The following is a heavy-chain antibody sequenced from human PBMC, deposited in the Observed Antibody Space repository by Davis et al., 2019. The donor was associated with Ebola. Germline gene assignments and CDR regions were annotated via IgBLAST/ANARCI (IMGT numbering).Heavy chain of an antibody. D-gene: IGHD3-3*01. J-gene: IGHJ4*02. CDR1: GFTFSSYA. V-gene: IGHV3-30*04. CDR3: ASWNY. Sequence: GGSLRLSCAASGFTFSSYAMHWVRQAPGKGLEWVAVISYDGSNKYYADSVKGRFTISRDNSKNTLYLQMNSLRAEDTAVYYCASWNYWGQGTLVTVSS. CDR2: ISYDGSNK.